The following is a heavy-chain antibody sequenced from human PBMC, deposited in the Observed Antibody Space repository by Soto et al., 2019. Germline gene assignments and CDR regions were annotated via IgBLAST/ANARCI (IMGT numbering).Heavy chain of an antibody. D-gene: IGHD6-13*01. CDR1: GFTFSSYA. CDR3: AKDRDGAAAGPTKFYGMDV. J-gene: IGHJ6*02. V-gene: IGHV3-23*01. Sequence: EVQLLESGGGLVQPGGSLRLSCAVSGFTFSSYAMSWVRQAPGKGLEWVSVISGSGDSTYYADSVRGRFTISRDNSKNTLYLQMNSLRAEDTAVYYCAKDRDGAAAGPTKFYGMDVWGQGTTVTVSS. CDR2: ISGSGDST.